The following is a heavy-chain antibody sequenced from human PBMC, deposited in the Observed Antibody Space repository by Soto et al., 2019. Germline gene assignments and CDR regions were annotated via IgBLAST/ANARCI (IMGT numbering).Heavy chain of an antibody. CDR1: ELTFSCYT. D-gene: IGHD2-15*01. J-gene: IGHJ6*02. CDR3: ASLGGYCCGGSCYPDYYGLDV. CDR2: ISSSSSYI. V-gene: IGHV3-21*01. Sequence: GGSLRLSCAASELTFSCYTMNWVRQAPGKGLEWVSSISSSSSYIYYADSVKGRFTISRDNAKNSLYLHMNSLRAEDTAVYFCASLGGYCCGGSCYPDYYGLDVWGQGTTVTSP.